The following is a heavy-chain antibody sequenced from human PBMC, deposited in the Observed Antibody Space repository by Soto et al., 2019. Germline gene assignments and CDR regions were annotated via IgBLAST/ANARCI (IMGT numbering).Heavy chain of an antibody. CDR2: ISYSGST. CDR1: GGSLSSGNYY. Sequence: SDTLSLTCTVSGGSLSSGNYYWSWIRQPPGKGLEWIGFISYSGSTYYNASLKSRVTISVDMSKNQFSLNLNSVTAADTAVYYCATMGTPATGLYYFDYWGHGTLVTVS. CDR3: ATMGTPATGLYYFDY. D-gene: IGHD1-7*01. V-gene: IGHV4-30-4*02. J-gene: IGHJ4*01.